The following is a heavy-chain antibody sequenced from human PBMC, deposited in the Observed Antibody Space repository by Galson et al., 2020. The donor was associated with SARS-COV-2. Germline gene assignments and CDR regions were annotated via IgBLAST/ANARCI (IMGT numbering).Heavy chain of an antibody. CDR3: AAASYYYDRDFDD. CDR2: INNSGSRT. D-gene: IGHD3-22*01. Sequence: GESLKISCVASGFTFSNYEMNWVRQAPGKGLEWISFINNSGSRTFYADSVKGRFTISRDNAKNSLYLQMNSLRADDTAVYYCAAASYYYDRDFDDVGQGTLVTVSS. J-gene: IGHJ4*02. CDR1: GFTFSNYE. V-gene: IGHV3-48*03.